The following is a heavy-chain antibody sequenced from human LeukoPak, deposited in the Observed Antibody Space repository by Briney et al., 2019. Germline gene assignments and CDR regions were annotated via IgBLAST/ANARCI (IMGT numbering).Heavy chain of an antibody. CDR2: ISAYNGNT. CDR1: GYTLSPSA. V-gene: IGHV1-18*01. D-gene: IGHD6-19*01. Sequence: ASVKRSCESSGYTLSPSAICSVRQAPGQGLEWMGWISAYNGNTNYAQKLQGRVTMSTDTSTSTAYMELRSLRSDDTAVYYWARDRTPGWYDYWGQGTLVTVSS. CDR3: ARDRTPGWYDY. J-gene: IGHJ4*02.